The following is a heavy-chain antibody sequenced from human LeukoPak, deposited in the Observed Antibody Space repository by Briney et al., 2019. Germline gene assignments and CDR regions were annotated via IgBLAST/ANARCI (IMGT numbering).Heavy chain of an antibody. CDR2: IYYSGST. D-gene: IGHD3-9*01. J-gene: IGHJ4*02. Sequence: PSETLSLTCTVSGGSISSYYWSWIRQPPGKGLEWIGYIYYSGSTNYNPSLKSRVTISVDTSKNQFSLKLSSVTAADTAVYYCARHGDYDILTGYPPHSDYWGQGTLVTVSP. CDR3: ARHGDYDILTGYPPHSDY. V-gene: IGHV4-59*08. CDR1: GGSISSYY.